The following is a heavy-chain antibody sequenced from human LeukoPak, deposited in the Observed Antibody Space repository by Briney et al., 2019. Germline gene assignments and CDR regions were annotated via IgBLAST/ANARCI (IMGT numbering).Heavy chain of an antibody. J-gene: IGHJ5*02. CDR2: IYPGDSDT. CDR3: ARLGIAVAGTVYWFDP. Sequence: GESLKISCKGSGYRFTSYWIGWVRQMPGKGLEWMGIIYPGDSDTRYSPSFQGQVTISADKSISTAYLQWSSLKASDTAMYHCARLGIAVAGTVYWFDPWGQGTLVTVSS. V-gene: IGHV5-51*01. D-gene: IGHD6-19*01. CDR1: GYRFTSYW.